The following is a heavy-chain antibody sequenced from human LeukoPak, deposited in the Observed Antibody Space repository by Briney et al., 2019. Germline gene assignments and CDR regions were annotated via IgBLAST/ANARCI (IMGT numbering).Heavy chain of an antibody. CDR3: ARDPGTGFDY. CDR2: IKKDGSDK. CDR1: GFTFRNYW. D-gene: IGHD1/OR15-1a*01. J-gene: IGHJ4*02. V-gene: IGHV3-7*03. Sequence: GGSLRLACAASGFTFRNYWTTWVRQGPGKGLEWVANIKKDGSDKYYVDSVKGRFTISRDNAKSSPYLQMNSLRVEDTAVYYCARDPGTGFDYWGQGTLVTVSS.